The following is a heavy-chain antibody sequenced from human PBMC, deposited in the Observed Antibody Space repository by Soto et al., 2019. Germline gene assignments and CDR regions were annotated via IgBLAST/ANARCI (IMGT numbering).Heavy chain of an antibody. CDR2: INPNSGGT. J-gene: IGHJ5*02. D-gene: IGHD2-15*01. CDR3: ARGSGYCSGGSCLYNWFDP. CDR1: GYTFTGYY. Sequence: ASVKVSCKASGYTFTGYYMHWVRQAPGQGLEWMGWINPNSGGTNYAQKFQGWVTMTRDTSISTAYMELSRLRSDDTAVYYCARGSGYCSGGSCLYNWFDPWGQGTLVTVSS. V-gene: IGHV1-2*04.